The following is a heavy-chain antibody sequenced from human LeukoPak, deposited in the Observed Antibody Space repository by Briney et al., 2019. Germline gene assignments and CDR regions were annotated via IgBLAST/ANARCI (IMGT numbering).Heavy chain of an antibody. CDR1: GFTFSRYA. D-gene: IGHD5-18*01. CDR2: ISGSGAST. CDR3: AKDQHRGYKTWNFDY. Sequence: GGSLRLSCAASGFTFSRYAMSGVRQAPGKGLEGVAAISGSGASTYYADSVKGPFTISRDNTKNTLYLQMNSLRAEDTAVYYCAKDQHRGYKTWNFDYWGQGTLVTVSS. J-gene: IGHJ4*02. V-gene: IGHV3-23*01.